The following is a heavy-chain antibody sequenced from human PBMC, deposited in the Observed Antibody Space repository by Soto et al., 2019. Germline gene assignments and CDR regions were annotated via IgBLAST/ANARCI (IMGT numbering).Heavy chain of an antibody. V-gene: IGHV3-33*01. CDR1: GFTFRSYG. CDR3: APDRLVPYGYGMVV. D-gene: IGHD2-2*01. Sequence: QMQLVESGGGVVQPGRSLRLSCAASGFTFRSYGIHWVRQAPGKGLEWVALIWFDGRRKYYVDSVKGRFAVSRDNSKNTLYLQMNSLRVEDQAVYYCAPDRLVPYGYGMVVCCQGTTVTVSS. J-gene: IGHJ6*02. CDR2: IWFDGRRK.